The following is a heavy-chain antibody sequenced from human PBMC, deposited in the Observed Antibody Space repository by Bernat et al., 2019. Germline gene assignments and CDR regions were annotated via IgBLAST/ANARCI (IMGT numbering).Heavy chain of an antibody. V-gene: IGHV3-15*01. J-gene: IGHJ4*02. D-gene: IGHD3-10*01. Sequence: EVQLVESGGGLVKPGGSLRLSCAASGFTFSNAWMSWVRQAPGKGLEWVGRIKSKTDGGTTDYAAPVKGRFTISRDDSKNTLYLQMNSLKTEDTAVFYCTTNYYGSGSYSGDFDYWGQGTLVTVYS. CDR3: TTNYYGSGSYSGDFDY. CDR1: GFTFSNAW. CDR2: IKSKTDGGTT.